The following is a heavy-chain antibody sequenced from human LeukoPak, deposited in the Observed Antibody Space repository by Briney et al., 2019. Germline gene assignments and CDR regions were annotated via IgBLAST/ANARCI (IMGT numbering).Heavy chain of an antibody. J-gene: IGHJ4*02. CDR2: INTDGSIT. V-gene: IGHV3-74*01. CDR3: ARDRGPRTGFMVREAYDY. CDR1: GLTFSDYW. Sequence: GGSLRLSCAASGLTFSDYWIHWVRQAPGKGLVWVSRINTDGSITNYADSVKGRFSISRDNAKNTLYLQMSSLRAEDTAVYYCARDRGPRTGFMVREAYDYWGQGTLVTVSS. D-gene: IGHD3-10*01.